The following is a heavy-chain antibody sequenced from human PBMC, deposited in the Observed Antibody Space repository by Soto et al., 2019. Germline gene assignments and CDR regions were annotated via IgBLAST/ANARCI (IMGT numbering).Heavy chain of an antibody. CDR1: GFTFDDYG. V-gene: IGHV3-20*04. D-gene: IGHD5-12*01. CDR3: ARDLSGYVPFDY. CDR2: INWNGGST. J-gene: IGHJ4*02. Sequence: GSLRLSCAASGFTFDDYGMSWVRQAPGKGLEWVSGINWNGGSTGYADSVKGRFTISRDNAKNSLYLQMNSLRAEDTALYYCARDLSGYVPFDYWGQGTLVTVSS.